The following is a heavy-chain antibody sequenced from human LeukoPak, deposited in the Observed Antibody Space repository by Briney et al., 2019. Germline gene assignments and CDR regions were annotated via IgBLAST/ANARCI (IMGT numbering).Heavy chain of an antibody. Sequence: PSETLSLTCTVSGGSIRSYYWSWIRQPPGKGLEWIGYIFHSGSTTFNPSLKSRVTITLDTSKNQFPLQLTSVTAADTAIYYYSRESGAFCPFGYWGQGTLVIVPP. CDR3: SRESGAFCPFGY. CDR2: IFHSGST. CDR1: GGSIRSYY. D-gene: IGHD1-26*01. J-gene: IGHJ4*02. V-gene: IGHV4-59*12.